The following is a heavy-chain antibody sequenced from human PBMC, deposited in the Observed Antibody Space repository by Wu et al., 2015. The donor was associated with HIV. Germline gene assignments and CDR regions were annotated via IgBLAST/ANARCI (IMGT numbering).Heavy chain of an antibody. V-gene: IGHV1-69*12. CDR3: ARGGMLLWFGELSGWFDP. J-gene: IGHJ5*02. Sequence: QVHLVQSGAEVKKPGSSVKISCKASGGTFRTYAISWVRQAPGHGLEWMGGIIRIFDTADYAQKFQGRVTITADESTDTAYLELSGLRADDTAVYYCARGGMLLWFGELSGWFDPWGQGTLVTVSS. D-gene: IGHD3-10*01. CDR1: GGTFRTYA. CDR2: IIRIFDTA.